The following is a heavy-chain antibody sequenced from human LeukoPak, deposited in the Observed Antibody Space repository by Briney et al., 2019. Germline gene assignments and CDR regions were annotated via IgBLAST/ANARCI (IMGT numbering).Heavy chain of an antibody. D-gene: IGHD5-18*01. J-gene: IGHJ4*02. Sequence: PGGSLRLSCAASRFTFSSYAMHWVRQAPGKGLEWVAVISYDGSNKYYADSVKGRFTISRDNSKNTLYLQMNSLRAGDTAVYYCARDDNTAMVPLDYWGQGTLVTVSS. CDR1: RFTFSSYA. CDR2: ISYDGSNK. CDR3: ARDDNTAMVPLDY. V-gene: IGHV3-30*04.